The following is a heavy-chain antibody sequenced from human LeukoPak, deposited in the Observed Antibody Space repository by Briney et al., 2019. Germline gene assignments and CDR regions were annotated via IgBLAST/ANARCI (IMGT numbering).Heavy chain of an antibody. Sequence: ASVKVSCKASGYTFTGYYMHWVRQAPGQGLEWMGWINPNSGGTNYAQKFQGRVTMTGDTSISTAYMELSRLRSDDTAVYYCARVLKKYCSSTSCYDYWGQGTLVTVSS. J-gene: IGHJ4*02. CDR3: ARVLKKYCSSTSCYDY. D-gene: IGHD2-2*01. V-gene: IGHV1-2*02. CDR1: GYTFTGYY. CDR2: INPNSGGT.